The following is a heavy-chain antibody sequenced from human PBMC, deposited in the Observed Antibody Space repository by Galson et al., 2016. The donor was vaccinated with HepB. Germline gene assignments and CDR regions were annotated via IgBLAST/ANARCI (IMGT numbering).Heavy chain of an antibody. Sequence: SLRLSCAASGFTLSTYSVNWVRQAPGKGLEWVSFISSDSKNRFYADSVKGRFTISRDNAKNSVYLQVNSLRGEDTAVYYCTRPDGAGDCSDGVCYGYYYYGMDVWGQGTTVTVSS. V-gene: IGHV3-21*01. CDR3: TRPDGAGDCSDGVCYGYYYYGMDV. J-gene: IGHJ6*02. D-gene: IGHD2-8*01. CDR1: GFTLSTYS. CDR2: ISSDSKNR.